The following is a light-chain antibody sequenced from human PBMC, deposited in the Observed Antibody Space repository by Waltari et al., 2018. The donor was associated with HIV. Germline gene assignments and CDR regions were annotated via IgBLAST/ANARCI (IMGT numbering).Light chain of an antibody. V-gene: IGLV2-23*02. CDR2: DVA. CDR3: CSYAGSSTSI. Sequence: QSALTQPASVSGSPGQSITISCTGTSSDVGSYNLVSWYQQHPGNAPKLMIYDVAKRPSGVSNRFSGSKSGNTASLTISGLQAEDEADYYCCSYAGSSTSIFGGGTKVTVL. J-gene: IGLJ2*01. CDR1: SSDVGSYNL.